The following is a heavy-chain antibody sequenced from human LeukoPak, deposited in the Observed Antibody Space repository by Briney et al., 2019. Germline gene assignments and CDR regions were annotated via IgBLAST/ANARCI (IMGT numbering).Heavy chain of an antibody. Sequence: SETLSLTCAVYGGSFSGYYWSWIRQPPGKGLEWIGEINHSASTNYNPSLTGRVTISIDTSKKQFSLKLSSVAAADTAVYYCARENYYNTSGVTDYWGQGTLVTVSS. J-gene: IGHJ4*02. D-gene: IGHD3-22*01. CDR1: GGSFSGYY. CDR2: INHSAST. V-gene: IGHV4-34*01. CDR3: ARENYYNTSGVTDY.